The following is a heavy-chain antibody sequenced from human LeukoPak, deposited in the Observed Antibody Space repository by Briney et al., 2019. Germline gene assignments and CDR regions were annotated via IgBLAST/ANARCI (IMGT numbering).Heavy chain of an antibody. V-gene: IGHV3-23*01. Sequence: GGSLRLSCAASGFTFSSYGMHWVRQAPGKGLEWVPAISGSGGSTYYADSVKGRFTISRDNSKNTLYLQMNSLRAEDTAVYYCAAAGTFISYFDYWGQGTLVTVSS. J-gene: IGHJ4*02. CDR2: ISGSGGST. D-gene: IGHD6-13*01. CDR1: GFTFSSYG. CDR3: AAAGTFISYFDY.